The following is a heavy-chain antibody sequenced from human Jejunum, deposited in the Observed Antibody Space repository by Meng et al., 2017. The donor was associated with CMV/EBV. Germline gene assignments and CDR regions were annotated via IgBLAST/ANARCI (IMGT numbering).Heavy chain of an antibody. CDR3: ARDPRWSSPIMMDC. CDR1: ESVSSSSVA. V-gene: IGHV6-1*01. CDR2: TYYRSKWNN. J-gene: IGHJ4*02. D-gene: IGHD3-16*01. Sequence: ESVSSSSVAWNWIRQPPARGLEWLGRTYYRSKWNNDYAVSVKSRITISPDTSKNQFSLQLSSVTPEDTAVYYCARDPRWSSPIMMDCWGQGTLVPSPQ.